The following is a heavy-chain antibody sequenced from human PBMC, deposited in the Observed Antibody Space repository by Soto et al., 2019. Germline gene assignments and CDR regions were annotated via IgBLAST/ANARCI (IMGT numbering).Heavy chain of an antibody. J-gene: IGHJ6*03. V-gene: IGHV4-59*01. CDR3: ARFNPAAMEYYYYYMDV. CDR2: IYYSGST. Sequence: SETLSLTCTVSGGSISSYYWSWIRQPPGKGLEWIGYIYYSGSTNYNPSLKSRVTISVDTSKNQFSLKLSSVTAADTAVYYFARFNPAAMEYYYYYMDVWGKGTTVTVSS. D-gene: IGHD2-2*01. CDR1: GGSISSYY.